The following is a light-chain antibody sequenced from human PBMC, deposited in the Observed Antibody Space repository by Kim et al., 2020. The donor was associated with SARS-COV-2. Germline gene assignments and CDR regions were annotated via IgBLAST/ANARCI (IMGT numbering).Light chain of an antibody. CDR2: AAS. V-gene: IGKV1-9*01. Sequence: IQLTQSPSSLSASVGDRVTITCRASQGISSYLAWYQQKPGKAPNLLIYAASTLQSGVPSRFSGSGSGTDFTLTISSLQPEDFATYYCQQLNSHPITFGQGTRLEIK. CDR1: QGISSY. J-gene: IGKJ5*01. CDR3: QQLNSHPIT.